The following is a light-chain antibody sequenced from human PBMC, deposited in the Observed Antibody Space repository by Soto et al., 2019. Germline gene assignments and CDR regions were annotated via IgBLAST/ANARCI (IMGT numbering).Light chain of an antibody. J-gene: IGLJ2*01. Sequence: QSALTQPPSVSAAPGQKVTISCSGRNSNIGSNYVSWYQQLPGTAPKVLIYDNNKRPSGIPDRFSSSKSGTSATLGITGLQTGDEADYYCGTWDNSLSTGWVFGGGTKLTVL. CDR3: GTWDNSLSTGWV. V-gene: IGLV1-51*01. CDR2: DNN. CDR1: NSNIGSNY.